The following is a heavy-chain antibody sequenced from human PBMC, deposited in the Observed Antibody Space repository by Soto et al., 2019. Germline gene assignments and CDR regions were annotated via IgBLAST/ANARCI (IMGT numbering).Heavy chain of an antibody. D-gene: IGHD5-18*01. CDR3: AKDPDAFRGYSYGLDY. Sequence: VQLVESGGGVVQPGRSLRLSCAASGFTFSSYGMHWVRQAPGKGLEWVAVISYDGSNKYYADSVKGRFTISRDNSKNTLYLQMNSLRAEDTAVYYCAKDPDAFRGYSYGLDYWGQGTLVTVSS. CDR2: ISYDGSNK. J-gene: IGHJ4*02. CDR1: GFTFSSYG. V-gene: IGHV3-30*18.